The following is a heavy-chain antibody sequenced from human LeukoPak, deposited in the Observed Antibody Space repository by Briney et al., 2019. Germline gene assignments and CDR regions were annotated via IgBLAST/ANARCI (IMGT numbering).Heavy chain of an antibody. CDR2: MNPNSGNT. V-gene: IGHV1-8*01. Sequence: GASVTVSCKASGYTFTSYDINWVRQATGQGLEWMGWMNPNSGNTGYALKFQGRVTMTRNTSISTAYMELSSLRSEDTAVYYCARGQSGYSGYDPRPDVEGDYWGQGTLVTVSS. J-gene: IGHJ4*02. CDR3: ARGQSGYSGYDPRPDVEGDY. CDR1: GYTFTSYD. D-gene: IGHD5-12*01.